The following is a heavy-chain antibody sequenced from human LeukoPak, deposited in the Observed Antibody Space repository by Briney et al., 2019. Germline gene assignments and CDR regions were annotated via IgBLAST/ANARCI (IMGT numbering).Heavy chain of an antibody. Sequence: GGSLRLSCAASGFTFSNYDMHWVRQPTGKGLEWVSAIGTVDDTYYADSVKGRFTIPRDNSKNTLYLQMNSLRAEDTAVYYCARDNEHYFDSWGQGTLVTVSS. V-gene: IGHV3-13*01. CDR2: IGTVDDT. CDR1: GFTFSNYD. CDR3: ARDNEHYFDS. J-gene: IGHJ4*02. D-gene: IGHD1-1*01.